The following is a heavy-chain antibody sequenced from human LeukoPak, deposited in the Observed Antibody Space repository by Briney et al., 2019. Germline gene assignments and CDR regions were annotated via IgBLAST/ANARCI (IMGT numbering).Heavy chain of an antibody. V-gene: IGHV3-23*01. J-gene: IGHJ4*02. Sequence: GGSRRFSGAAPEFTFESFALTWARQAQGKGLEWVSGISGSGSSTYYADSVKGRFTISRDNSKNTLYLLMNSLRAEDTAVYYCAKGEYYFDYWGQGTLVTVSS. CDR3: AKGEYYFDY. CDR1: EFTFESFA. CDR2: ISGSGSST.